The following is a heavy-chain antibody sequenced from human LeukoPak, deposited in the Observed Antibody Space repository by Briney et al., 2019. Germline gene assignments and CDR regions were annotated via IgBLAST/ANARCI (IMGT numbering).Heavy chain of an antibody. Sequence: AASVKVSCKASGGTFISYAISWVRQAPGQGLEWMGGIIPIFGTANYAQKFQGRVTITADESTSTAYMELSSLRSEDTAVYYCARTRSGSSWYADFNYWGQGTLVTVSS. D-gene: IGHD6-13*01. J-gene: IGHJ4*02. V-gene: IGHV1-69*13. CDR3: ARTRSGSSWYADFNY. CDR2: IIPIFGTA. CDR1: GGTFISYA.